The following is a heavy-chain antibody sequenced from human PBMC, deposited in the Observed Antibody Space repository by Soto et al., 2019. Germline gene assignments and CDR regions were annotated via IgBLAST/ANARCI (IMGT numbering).Heavy chain of an antibody. CDR3: APHPGGGGY. V-gene: IGHV3-53*01. CDR1: GFTVSNNY. Sequence: EVQLVESGGGLIQPGGSLRLSCAVSGFTVSNNYMSWVRQAPGKGLEGVSVIYSGGYTAYGDSVKGRFTISRDISKNTLSPQKIGLGPEDPPFFSCAPHPGGGGYWGQRTLVTVSS. CDR2: IYSGGYT. D-gene: IGHD3-10*01. J-gene: IGHJ4*02.